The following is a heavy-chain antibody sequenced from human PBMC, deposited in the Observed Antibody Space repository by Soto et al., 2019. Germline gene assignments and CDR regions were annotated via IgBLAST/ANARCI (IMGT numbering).Heavy chain of an antibody. CDR2: IYHSGIT. J-gene: IGHJ5*02. CDR3: ARVPAP. V-gene: IGHV4-30-2*01. Sequence: QLQLQESGSGLVKPSQTLSLTCAVSGGSINSGGSSWSWIRQPPGKGLEWIGYIYHSGITYYHPSLKSRVTISVDRSKNQFSLTLSSVTAAYTAVYYCARVPAPWGQGTLVTVSS. CDR1: GGSINSGGSS. D-gene: IGHD2-2*01.